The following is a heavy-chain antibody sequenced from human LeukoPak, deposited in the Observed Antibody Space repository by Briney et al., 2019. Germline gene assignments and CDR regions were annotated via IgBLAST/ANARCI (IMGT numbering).Heavy chain of an antibody. CDR3: ARDAKLRFLGWTLTSYYYYYYMDV. V-gene: IGHV3-21*01. D-gene: IGHD3-3*01. Sequence: GGSLRLSCAASGFTFSSYAMHWVRQAPGKGLEWVSAISGSGGSTYYADSVKGRFTISRDNAKNSLYLQMNSLRAEDTAVYYCARDAKLRFLGWTLTSYYYYYYMDVWGKGTTVTVSS. CDR2: ISGSGGST. J-gene: IGHJ6*03. CDR1: GFTFSSYA.